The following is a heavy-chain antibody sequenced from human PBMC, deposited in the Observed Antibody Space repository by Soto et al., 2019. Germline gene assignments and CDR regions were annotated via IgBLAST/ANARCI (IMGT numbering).Heavy chain of an antibody. Sequence: GASVKVSCAASGFTFSTYWMDWVRQTPGKGLEWVANINQDGSEKNYVDSAKGRFTIYRDNAKNSLYLQMSSLTAEDSALYYCSRSLDSWGQGTLVTVSS. J-gene: IGHJ4*02. CDR1: GFTFSTYW. CDR3: SRSLDS. CDR2: INQDGSEK. V-gene: IGHV3-7*01.